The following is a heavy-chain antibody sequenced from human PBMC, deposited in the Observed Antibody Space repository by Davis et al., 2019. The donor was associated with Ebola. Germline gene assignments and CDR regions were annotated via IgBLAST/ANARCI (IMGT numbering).Heavy chain of an antibody. Sequence: PGGSLRLSCAASGFTFTDYYMTWIRQAPGKGLEWLAYISRSGGKIDYADSVKGRFTISRDNAKNSIYLEMNRLRVEDTAVYYCVKDTWGYRAEDWGKGTLVTVSS. CDR2: ISRSGGKI. CDR3: VKDTWGYRAED. V-gene: IGHV3-11*01. D-gene: IGHD5-24*01. CDR1: GFTFTDYY. J-gene: IGHJ4*02.